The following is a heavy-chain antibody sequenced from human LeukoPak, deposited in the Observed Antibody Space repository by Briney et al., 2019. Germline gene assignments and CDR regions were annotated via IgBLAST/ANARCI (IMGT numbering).Heavy chain of an antibody. V-gene: IGHV1-2*02. CDR3: ARADYGDFALDY. D-gene: IGHD4-17*01. CDR1: GYTFTHYY. J-gene: IGHJ4*02. CDR2: INPNSGGT. Sequence: GASVKVSCKASGYTFTHYYMHWVRQAPGQGLEWMGWINPNSGGTNYAQKFQGRVTMTRDTSTTTAYMELSRLRSDDTAVYYCARADYGDFALDYWGQGTLVTVSS.